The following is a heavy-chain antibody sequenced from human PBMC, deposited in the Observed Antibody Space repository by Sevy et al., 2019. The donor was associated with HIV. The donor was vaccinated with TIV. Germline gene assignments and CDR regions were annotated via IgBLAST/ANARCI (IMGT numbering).Heavy chain of an antibody. CDR1: GFTFSSYA. V-gene: IGHV3-30-3*01. Sequence: GRSLRLSCAASGFTFSSYAMHWVRQAPGKGLEWVAVISYDGSNKYYADSVKGRFTISRDNSKNTLYLQMNSLRAEDTAGYYCARGRSGRIAAAGIGLGLLLCYWGQGTLVTVSS. J-gene: IGHJ4*02. CDR2: ISYDGSNK. D-gene: IGHD6-13*01. CDR3: ARGRSGRIAAAGIGLGLLLCY.